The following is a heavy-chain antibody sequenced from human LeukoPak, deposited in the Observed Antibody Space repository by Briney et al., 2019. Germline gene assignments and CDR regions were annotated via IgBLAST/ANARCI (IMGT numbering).Heavy chain of an antibody. CDR2: IRYDGSNK. V-gene: IGHV3-30*02. CDR1: GFTFSSYG. D-gene: IGHD3-10*01. J-gene: IGHJ4*02. CDR3: AKPELLWFGEFNYDY. Sequence: GGSLRLSCAASGFTFSSYGMRWVRQAPGKGLEWVAFIRYDGSNKYYADSVKGRFTISRDNSKNTLYLQMNSLRAEDTAVYYCAKPELLWFGEFNYDYWGQGTLVTVSS.